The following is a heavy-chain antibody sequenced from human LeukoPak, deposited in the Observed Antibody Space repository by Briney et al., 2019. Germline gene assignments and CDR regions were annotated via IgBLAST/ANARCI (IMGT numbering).Heavy chain of an antibody. J-gene: IGHJ4*02. CDR1: GFTFSNYG. D-gene: IGHD1-26*01. V-gene: IGHV3-7*01. CDR3: ARDKIVGPTTLDY. CDR2: IKQDGYEK. Sequence: QPGRSLRLSCAASGFTFSNYGMHWVRQAPGKGLEWVANIKQDGYEKYHVDSVKGRFTISRDNAKNSLYLQMNSLRVDDTAVYYCARDKIVGPTTLDYWGQGTLVTVSS.